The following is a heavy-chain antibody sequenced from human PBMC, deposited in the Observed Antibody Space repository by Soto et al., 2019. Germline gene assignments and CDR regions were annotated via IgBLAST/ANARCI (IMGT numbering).Heavy chain of an antibody. CDR3: AREVVVPAAIDYYYYMDV. J-gene: IGHJ6*03. CDR1: GGSISSYY. Sequence: SETLSLTCTVSGGSISSYYWSWIRQPPGKGLEWIGYIYYSGSTNYNPSLKSRVTISVDTSKNQFSLKLSSVTAADTAVYYCAREVVVPAAIDYYYYMDVWGKGTTVTVSS. D-gene: IGHD2-2*01. V-gene: IGHV4-59*01. CDR2: IYYSGST.